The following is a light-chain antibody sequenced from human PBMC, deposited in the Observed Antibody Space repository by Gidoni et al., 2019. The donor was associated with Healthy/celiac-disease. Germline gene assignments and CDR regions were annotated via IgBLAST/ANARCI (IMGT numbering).Light chain of an antibody. CDR2: AAS. J-gene: IGKJ3*01. CDR3: QQLNSYPPFL. V-gene: IGKV1-9*01. Sequence: DIQLTQSPSFLSASVGDRVTITCRASQGISSYLAWYQQKPGKAPKLLIYAASTLQSGVPSRFSGSGSGTEFTLTISSLQPEDFATYYCQQLNSYPPFLFGPGTKVDIK. CDR1: QGISSY.